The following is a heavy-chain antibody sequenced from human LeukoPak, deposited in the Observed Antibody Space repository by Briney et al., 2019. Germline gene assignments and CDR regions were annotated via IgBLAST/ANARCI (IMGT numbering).Heavy chain of an antibody. Sequence: GASVKVSCKASGYTFTSYGISWVRQAPGQGLEWMGWISAYNGNTNYAQKLQGRVTMTTDTSTSTAYMELRSLRSDDTAVYYCARVTQLWRFYYYYYGMDVWGQGTTVTVSS. CDR1: GYTFTSYG. J-gene: IGHJ6*02. CDR2: ISAYNGNT. D-gene: IGHD5-18*01. CDR3: ARVTQLWRFYYYYYGMDV. V-gene: IGHV1-18*01.